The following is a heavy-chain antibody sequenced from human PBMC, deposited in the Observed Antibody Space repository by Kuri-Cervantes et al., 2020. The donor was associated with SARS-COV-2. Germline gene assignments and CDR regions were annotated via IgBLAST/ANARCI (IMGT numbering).Heavy chain of an antibody. CDR3: TTEVFVVVVTKY. J-gene: IGHJ4*02. V-gene: IGHV3-15*07. Sequence: ETLSLTCAASGFTISNAWMNWVRHAPGKGLGWVGRIKSKTDGGTTDYAAPVKGRFTISRDDSKNTLYLQMNSLKTEDSAVYYCTTEVFVVVVTKYWGQGTLVTVSS. D-gene: IGHD2-15*01. CDR2: IKSKTDGGTT. CDR1: GFTISNAW.